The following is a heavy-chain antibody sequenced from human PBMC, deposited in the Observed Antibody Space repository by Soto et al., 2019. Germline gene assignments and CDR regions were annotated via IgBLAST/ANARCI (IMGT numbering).Heavy chain of an antibody. V-gene: IGHV1-69*08. Sequence: QVQLVQSGAEVKKPGSSVKVSCKASGGTFSSYTISWVRQAPGQGLEWMGRIIPILGIANYAQKFQGRVTMTADKSTGAAYMELSSRRCEDTAVYYCARDGVAGRGVFDYWGQGTLVSVSS. CDR3: ARDGVAGRGVFDY. CDR1: GGTFSSYT. CDR2: IIPILGIA. D-gene: IGHD6-13*01. J-gene: IGHJ4*02.